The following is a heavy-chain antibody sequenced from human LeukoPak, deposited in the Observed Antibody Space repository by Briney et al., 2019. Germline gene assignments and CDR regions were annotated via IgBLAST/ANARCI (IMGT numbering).Heavy chain of an antibody. V-gene: IGHV4-4*07. Sequence: PSETLSLTCTVPGGSISNYYWSWIRQPAGKGLEWIGRVHTSGGANYNPSLKSRVTMSADTSKKQFSLKVTSVTAADTAVYYCARLDLMGVKNAFDIWGQGTLVTVSS. J-gene: IGHJ3*02. CDR2: VHTSGGA. D-gene: IGHD2-8*01. CDR1: GGSISNYY. CDR3: ARLDLMGVKNAFDI.